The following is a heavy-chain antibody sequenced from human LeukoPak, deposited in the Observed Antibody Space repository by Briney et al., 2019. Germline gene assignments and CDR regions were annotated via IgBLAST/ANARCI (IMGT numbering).Heavy chain of an antibody. J-gene: IGHJ4*02. CDR1: GGSISSYY. Sequence: SETLSLTCTVSGGSISSYYWSWIRQPPGKGLEWIGYIYYSGSTNYNPSLKSRVTISVDTSKNQFSLKLSSVTAADTAVYYCARVGATGGFDYWGQGTLVTVSS. V-gene: IGHV4-59*01. CDR3: ARVGATGGFDY. CDR2: IYYSGST. D-gene: IGHD1-26*01.